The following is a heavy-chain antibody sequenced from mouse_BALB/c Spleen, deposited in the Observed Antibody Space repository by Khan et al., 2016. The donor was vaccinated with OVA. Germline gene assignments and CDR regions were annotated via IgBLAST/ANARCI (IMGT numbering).Heavy chain of an antibody. J-gene: IGHJ1*01. CDR3: ARGGGYRYFDV. CDR2: IYPGYGST. CDR1: GYTFTSYD. V-gene: IGHV1S56*01. Sequence: VKLLESGPELVKPGASVKISCKASGYTFTSYDINWVKQRPGQGLEWIGWIYPGYGSTNYNEKFKGKATLTAEQSSSTAYMQLSSLTSENSAVYFCARGGGYRYFDVWGAGTTVTVSS.